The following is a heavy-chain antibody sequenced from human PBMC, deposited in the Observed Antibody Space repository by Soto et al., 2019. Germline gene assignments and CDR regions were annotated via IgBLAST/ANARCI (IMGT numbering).Heavy chain of an antibody. CDR2: IIPIFGTA. Sequence: SVKVSCKASAGTFTSSAVSWVRQAPGQGLEWIGGIIPIFGTANYAQKFQGRVTITADKSTSTAYMELSSLRSEDTAVYYCARRGEYDFWSGYYPDYYYGMDVWGQGTTVTVYS. V-gene: IGHV1-69*06. CDR1: AGTFTSSA. J-gene: IGHJ6*02. CDR3: ARRGEYDFWSGYYPDYYYGMDV. D-gene: IGHD3-3*01.